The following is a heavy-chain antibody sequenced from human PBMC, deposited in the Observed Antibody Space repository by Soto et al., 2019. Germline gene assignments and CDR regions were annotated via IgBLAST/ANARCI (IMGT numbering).Heavy chain of an antibody. V-gene: IGHV3-48*02. D-gene: IGHD6-6*01. Sequence: LSLTCAASGFTFSSYSMNWVRQAPGKGLEWVSYISSSSSTIYYADSVKGRFTISRDNAKNSLYLQMNSLGDEDTAVYYCARDNKQLVRLLDYWGQGTLVTVSS. CDR2: ISSSSSTI. CDR3: ARDNKQLVRLLDY. J-gene: IGHJ4*02. CDR1: GFTFSSYS.